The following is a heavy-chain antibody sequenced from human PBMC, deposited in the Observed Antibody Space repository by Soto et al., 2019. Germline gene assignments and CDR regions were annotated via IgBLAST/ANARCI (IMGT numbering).Heavy chain of an antibody. CDR2: MSPGSGDT. CDR1: GYTFTNND. Sequence: ASVKVSCKASGYTFTNNDVIWVRQATGQGLEWMGWMSPGSGDTGYAQKFQGRVTMTRDISIATAYMELNSLTSEDTAIYYCARMESFGSLNWFDPWGQGNLV. CDR3: ARMESFGSLNWFDP. D-gene: IGHD5-18*01. V-gene: IGHV1-8*02. J-gene: IGHJ5*02.